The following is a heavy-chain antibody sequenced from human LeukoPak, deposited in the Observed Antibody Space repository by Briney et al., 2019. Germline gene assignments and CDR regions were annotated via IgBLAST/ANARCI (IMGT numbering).Heavy chain of an antibody. CDR1: GGSISSRSYY. CDR3: ARFHCSSTSCYSGWFDP. V-gene: IGHV4-39*01. D-gene: IGHD2-2*01. CDR2: IYYSGST. Sequence: SETLSLTCTVSGGSISSRSYYWGWIRQPPGKGLEWIGNIYYSGSTYYHPSLKSRVTISVDTSKNQFSLKLSSVTAADTAVYYCARFHCSSTSCYSGWFDPWGQGTLVTVSS. J-gene: IGHJ5*02.